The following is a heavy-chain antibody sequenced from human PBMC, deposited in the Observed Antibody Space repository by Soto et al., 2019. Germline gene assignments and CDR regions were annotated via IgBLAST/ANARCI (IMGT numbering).Heavy chain of an antibody. V-gene: IGHV4-59*08. CDR3: ARHRVYLVNYVEY. CDR2: IYYSGST. Sequence: SETLSLTCTVSGGSISSYYWSWIRQPPGKGLEWIGYIYYSGSTNYNPSLKSRVTISVDTSKNQFSLKLSSVTAADTAVYYCARHRVYLVNYVEYWGQGTLVTVS. CDR1: GGSISSYY. J-gene: IGHJ4*02. D-gene: IGHD6-13*01.